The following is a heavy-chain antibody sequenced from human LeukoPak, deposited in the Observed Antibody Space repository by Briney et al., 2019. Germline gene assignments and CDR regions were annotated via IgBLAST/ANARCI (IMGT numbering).Heavy chain of an antibody. Sequence: GGSLRLSCAAPGFTFSSYWMSWVRQAPGKGLEWVANIKQDGSEKYYVDSVKGRFTISRDNAKNSLYLQMNSLRAEDTAVYYCARERYDFYDYWGQGTLVTVSS. D-gene: IGHD3-3*01. J-gene: IGHJ4*02. V-gene: IGHV3-7*01. CDR3: ARERYDFYDY. CDR1: GFTFSSYW. CDR2: IKQDGSEK.